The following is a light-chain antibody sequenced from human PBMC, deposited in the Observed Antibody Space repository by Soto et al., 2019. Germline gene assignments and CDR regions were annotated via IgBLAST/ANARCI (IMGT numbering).Light chain of an antibody. V-gene: IGLV1-40*01. Sequence: QSVLTQPPSVSFAPGQRVTISCTGSSSNIGADYDVHWYQQLPGTAPKLVIYGQSNRPSGVPDRFSGSKSGTSASLAITGLQAEDEADYYCQSYDRSLSGYVFGTGTKVTVL. J-gene: IGLJ1*01. CDR2: GQS. CDR1: SSNIGADYD. CDR3: QSYDRSLSGYV.